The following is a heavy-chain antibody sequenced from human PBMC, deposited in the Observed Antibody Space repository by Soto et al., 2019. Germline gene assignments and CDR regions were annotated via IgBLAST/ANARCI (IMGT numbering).Heavy chain of an antibody. V-gene: IGHV3-23*01. CDR1: GFTFSSDA. Sequence: EVQLLESGGGLVQPGGSRRLSCAASGFTFSSDAMTWVRQAPGKGLEWVSALSGSGVSTYYADSVKGRFTSSRDNSKNTLYLQISSLRAEDTAVYYCAKGGGSKDYSDTSGYYLYYYYAMDVWGQGTTVTVAS. J-gene: IGHJ6*02. CDR3: AKGGGSKDYSDTSGYYLYYYYAMDV. CDR2: LSGSGVST. D-gene: IGHD3-22*01.